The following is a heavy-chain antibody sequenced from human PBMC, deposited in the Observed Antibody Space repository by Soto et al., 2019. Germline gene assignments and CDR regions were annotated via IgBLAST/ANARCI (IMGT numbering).Heavy chain of an antibody. CDR2: ISAHNGNT. V-gene: IGHV1-18*01. CDR3: ARGRYGDY. Sequence: VHLVQSGAEVKKPGASVKVSCQGSGYAFTTYGITWVRQAPGQGLEWMGWISAHNGNTNYAQKLQGRGTVTRDTSTSTAYMELRSLRYDDTAVYYCARGRYGDYWGQGALVTVSS. D-gene: IGHD1-1*01. J-gene: IGHJ4*02. CDR1: GYAFTTYG.